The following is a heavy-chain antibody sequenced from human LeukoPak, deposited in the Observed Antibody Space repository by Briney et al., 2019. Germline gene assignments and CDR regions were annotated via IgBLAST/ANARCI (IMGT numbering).Heavy chain of an antibody. D-gene: IGHD4-11*01. CDR1: GYTFTSYY. J-gene: IGHJ4*02. CDR2: INPSGGST. V-gene: IGHV1-46*01. Sequence: ASVKVSCKASGYTFTSYYMHWVRQAPGQGLEWMGIINPSGGSTSYAQKFQGRVTMTRDTSTSTVYMELSSLRSEDTAVYYCARDSRPTVTTFAPIDYWGQGTLVTVSS. CDR3: ARDSRPTVTTFAPIDY.